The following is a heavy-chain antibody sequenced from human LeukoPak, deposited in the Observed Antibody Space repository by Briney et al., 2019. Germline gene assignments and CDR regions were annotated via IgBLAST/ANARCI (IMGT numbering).Heavy chain of an antibody. CDR2: VERRGYT. CDR3: AKGLRQIWFGELNDALDI. J-gene: IGHJ3*02. Sequence: PSETLSLTCAVYGGAFRDHQWSWIRQPPGKGLEWIGDVERRGYTNYNPSLRGRLTMSVDASKNQISLRLTSVTAADTAVYYCAKGLRQIWFGELNDALDIWGQGTMVHVSS. V-gene: IGHV4-34*01. D-gene: IGHD3-10*01. CDR1: GGAFRDHQ.